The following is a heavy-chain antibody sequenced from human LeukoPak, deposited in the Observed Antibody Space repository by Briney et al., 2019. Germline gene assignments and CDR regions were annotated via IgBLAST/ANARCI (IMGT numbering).Heavy chain of an antibody. D-gene: IGHD4-17*01. J-gene: IGHJ4*02. CDR3: ARAMDDDYGDYGRVFDY. V-gene: IGHV1-2*02. CDR1: GYTFTGYY. CDR2: INPNSGGT. Sequence: SVKVSCKASGYTFTGYYMHWVRQAPGQRLEWMGWINPNSGGTNYAQKFQGRVTMTRDTSISTAYMELSRLRSDDTAVYYCARAMDDDYGDYGRVFDYWGQGTLVTVSS.